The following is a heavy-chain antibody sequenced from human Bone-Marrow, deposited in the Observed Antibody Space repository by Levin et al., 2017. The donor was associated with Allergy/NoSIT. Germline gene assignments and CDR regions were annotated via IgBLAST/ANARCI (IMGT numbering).Heavy chain of an antibody. D-gene: IGHD2-2*01. V-gene: IGHV3-23*01. Sequence: GGSLRLSCAASGFTFSNYPMSWVRQAPGKGLEWVSAVDSPDITHYADSVEGRFTISRDNSRNTLYLQLSSLSAEDTATYYCARARLPTTRYVDAWGQGTQVTVSS. CDR1: GFTFSNYP. J-gene: IGHJ5*02. CDR3: ARARLPTTRYVDA. CDR2: VDSPDIT.